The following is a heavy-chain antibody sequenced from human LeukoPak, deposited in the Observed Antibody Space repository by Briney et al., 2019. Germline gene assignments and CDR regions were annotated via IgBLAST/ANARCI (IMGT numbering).Heavy chain of an antibody. D-gene: IGHD3-10*01. V-gene: IGHV1-46*01. Sequence: PGASVKVSCKASGYTFTSYYMHWVRQAPGQGLEWMGIINPSGGSTSYAQKFQGRVTMTRDMSTSTVYMELSSLRSEDTAVYYCARDQGYYGSGSPNEPDWGQGTLVTVSS. CDR1: GYTFTSYY. CDR2: INPSGGST. J-gene: IGHJ4*02. CDR3: ARDQGYYGSGSPNEPD.